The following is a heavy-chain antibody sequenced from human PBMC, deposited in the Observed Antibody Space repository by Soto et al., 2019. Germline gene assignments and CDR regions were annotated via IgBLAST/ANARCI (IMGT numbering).Heavy chain of an antibody. D-gene: IGHD6-13*01. CDR2: IAYVGSDK. Sequence: QVQLVESGGGVVQPGRSLRLSCADSGYPFSSYGTHWVYQAPGKGLEGGELIAYVGSDKYYADSVKGRFTISRDTSKNTLYLQMTSQAVEDAAVYYCGAGQYFSDYCGLGSLVTVSS. V-gene: IGHV3-30*03. CDR1: GYPFSSYG. J-gene: IGHJ4*02. CDR3: GAGQYFSDY.